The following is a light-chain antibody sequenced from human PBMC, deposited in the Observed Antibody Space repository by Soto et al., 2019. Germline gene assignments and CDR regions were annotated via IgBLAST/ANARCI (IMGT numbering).Light chain of an antibody. CDR2: AVS. J-gene: IGLJ3*02. Sequence: QSALTQPASVSGSPGQSITISCAGTSSDIGGYNHVSWYQQHPGKAPKLMISAVSQRPSGVPDRFSGSKSGNTASLTISGLQADDEADYFCCSYTASDIWVFGGGTKLTVL. CDR1: SSDIGGYNH. CDR3: CSYTASDIWV. V-gene: IGLV2-11*01.